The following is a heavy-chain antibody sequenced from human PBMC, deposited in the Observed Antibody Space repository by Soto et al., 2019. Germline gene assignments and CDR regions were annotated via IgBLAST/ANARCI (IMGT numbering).Heavy chain of an antibody. CDR2: VDYSGTA. D-gene: IGHD5-18*01. CDR1: GGSINNFY. Sequence: SETLSLTCTVSGGSINNFYWSWIRQPPGKGLEWIGYVDYSGTANYNPSLKSRVSMSVDTSKNQLSLKVTSVTAADTAMYYCARADTAMTTPFDYWGQGTLVTVSS. CDR3: ARADTAMTTPFDY. V-gene: IGHV4-59*12. J-gene: IGHJ4*02.